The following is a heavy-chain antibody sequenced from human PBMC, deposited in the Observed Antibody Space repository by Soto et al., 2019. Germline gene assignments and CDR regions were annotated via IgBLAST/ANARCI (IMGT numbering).Heavy chain of an antibody. CDR2: IIPIFGTA. CDR1: GGTFSSYA. CDR3: ARARGYSYGSHFDY. Sequence: ASVKVSCKASGGTFSSYAISWVRQAPGQGLEWMGGIIPIFGTANYAQKFQGRVTITADESTGTAYMELSSLRSEDTAVYYCARARGYSYGSHFDYWGQGTLVTVSS. D-gene: IGHD5-18*01. J-gene: IGHJ4*02. V-gene: IGHV1-69*13.